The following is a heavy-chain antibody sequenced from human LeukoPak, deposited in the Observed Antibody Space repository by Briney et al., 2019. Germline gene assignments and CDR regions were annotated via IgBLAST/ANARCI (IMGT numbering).Heavy chain of an antibody. CDR2: ISSSGSTI. Sequence: PGGSLRLSCAASGFTFGSYEMNWVRQAPGKGLEWVSYISSSGSTIYYADSVKGRFTISRDNAKNSLYLQMNSLRAEDTAVYYCARDCRVRIDVSFEFYYYYYYMDVWGKGTTVTVSS. V-gene: IGHV3-48*03. D-gene: IGHD3-10*01. CDR1: GFTFGSYE. J-gene: IGHJ6*03. CDR3: ARDCRVRIDVSFEFYYYYYYMDV.